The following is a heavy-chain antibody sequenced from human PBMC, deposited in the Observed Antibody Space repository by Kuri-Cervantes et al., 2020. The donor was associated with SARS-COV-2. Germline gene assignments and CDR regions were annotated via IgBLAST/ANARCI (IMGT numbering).Heavy chain of an antibody. J-gene: IGHJ3*02. CDR2: INHSGNT. D-gene: IGHD2-15*01. CDR1: GGSFSGYY. CDR3: AKGARGDMDAFDI. V-gene: IGHV4-34*01. Sequence: SETLSLTCAGYGGSFSGYYWSWIRQPPGKGLEWIGEINHSGNTNYNPSLKSRVTISVDTSKKQFSLKMYSVTAADTAVYYCAKGARGDMDAFDIWGLGTMVTVSS.